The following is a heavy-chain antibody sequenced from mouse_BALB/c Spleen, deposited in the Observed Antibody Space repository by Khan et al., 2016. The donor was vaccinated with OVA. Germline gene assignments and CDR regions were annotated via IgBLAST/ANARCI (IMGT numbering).Heavy chain of an antibody. Sequence: QVQLKQSGPELVKPGTLVKISCKASGYTFTSYDINWVKQRPGKGLEWIGWIYPGDDSTNYNEKFKGKAPLTADKSSHTAYMPLSSLTSENSAVYICAGEGLRGVGLDYWGQGTSVTVSS. D-gene: IGHD2-4*01. J-gene: IGHJ4*01. CDR3: AGEGLRGVGLDY. CDR2: IYPGDDST. CDR1: GYTFTSYD. V-gene: IGHV1S56*01.